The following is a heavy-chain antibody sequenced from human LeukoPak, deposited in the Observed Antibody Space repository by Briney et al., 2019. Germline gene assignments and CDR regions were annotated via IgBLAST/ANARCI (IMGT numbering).Heavy chain of an antibody. Sequence: GGSLRLSCAASGFTFSSYAMSWVRQAPGKGLEWVSAISGSGGSTYYADSVKGRFTISRDNSKNTLYLQMYSLRAEDTAVYYCAKDALYCSSTSCHEADYYYGMDVWGQGTTVTVSS. V-gene: IGHV3-23*01. CDR1: GFTFSSYA. CDR2: ISGSGGST. D-gene: IGHD2-2*01. CDR3: AKDALYCSSTSCHEADYYYGMDV. J-gene: IGHJ6*02.